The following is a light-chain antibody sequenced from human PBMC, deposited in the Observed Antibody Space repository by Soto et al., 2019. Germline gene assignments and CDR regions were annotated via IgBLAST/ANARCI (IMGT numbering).Light chain of an antibody. CDR2: DVS. J-gene: IGLJ3*02. CDR3: CSHAGTYSWV. CDR1: TSDVSGYNF. Sequence: QSALTQPRSVSGSPGQSVTIYCTGSTSDVSGYNFVSWYQLHPGKAPKLIIYDVSRRPSGVPDRFSGSKSGYTASLTISGLQSEDEADYYCCSHAGTYSWVFGGGTKLTVL. V-gene: IGLV2-11*01.